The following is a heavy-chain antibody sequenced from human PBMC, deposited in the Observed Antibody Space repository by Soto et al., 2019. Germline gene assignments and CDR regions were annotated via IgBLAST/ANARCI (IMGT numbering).Heavy chain of an antibody. D-gene: IGHD6-13*01. J-gene: IGHJ4*02. V-gene: IGHV4-59*01. CDR3: ARASYSSSWYYLDY. CDR2: IYYSGST. CDR1: GGSISSYY. Sequence: SETLSLTCTVSGGSISSYYWSWIRQPPGKGLEWIGYIYYSGSTNYNPSLKSRVTISVDTSKNQFSLKLSSVTAADTAVYYCARASYSSSWYYLDYWGQGTLVTVSS.